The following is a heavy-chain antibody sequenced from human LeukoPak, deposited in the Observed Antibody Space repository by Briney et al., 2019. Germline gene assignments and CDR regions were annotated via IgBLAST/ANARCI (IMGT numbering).Heavy chain of an antibody. J-gene: IGHJ6*02. CDR2: IIPILGIA. CDR3: ARDRGYSSGWYEPRYYYYGMDV. V-gene: IGHV1-69*04. D-gene: IGHD6-13*01. CDR1: GGTFSSYA. Sequence: ASVKVSCKASGGTFSSYAISWVRQAPGQGLEWMGRIIPILGIANYAQKFQGRVTITTDKSTSTAYMELSSLRSEDTAVYYCARDRGYSSGWYEPRYYYYGMDVWGQGTTVTVSS.